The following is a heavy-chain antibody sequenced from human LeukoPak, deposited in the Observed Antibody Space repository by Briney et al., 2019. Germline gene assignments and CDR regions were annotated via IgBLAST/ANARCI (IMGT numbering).Heavy chain of an antibody. V-gene: IGHV4-4*02. CDR2: MYLSGTT. J-gene: IGHJ4*02. Sequence: SGTLSLTCTVSGDSINSLDLWSWVRQPPGKGLEWIGEMYLSGTTHSNPSVKSRVTISIDKSKNQFFLNLSSVTAADTAVYYCADLVGRYSSGLYYYYFDYWGQGTLVTVSS. D-gene: IGHD3-22*01. CDR1: GDSINSLDL. CDR3: ADLVGRYSSGLYYYYFDY.